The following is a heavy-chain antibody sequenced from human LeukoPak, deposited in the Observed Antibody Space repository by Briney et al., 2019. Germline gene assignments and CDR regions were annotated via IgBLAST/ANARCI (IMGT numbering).Heavy chain of an antibody. V-gene: IGHV3-73*01. CDR3: TSTPGSV. Sequence: PGGSLRLSCAASGFTFSGSAMHWVRQASGKGLEWVGRIRSKVNNYATAYAASVKGRFTISRGDSKSTAYLQMNSLKTEDTAVYFCTSTPGSVWGKGTTVIVSS. CDR2: IRSKVNNYAT. D-gene: IGHD1-14*01. J-gene: IGHJ6*04. CDR1: GFTFSGSA.